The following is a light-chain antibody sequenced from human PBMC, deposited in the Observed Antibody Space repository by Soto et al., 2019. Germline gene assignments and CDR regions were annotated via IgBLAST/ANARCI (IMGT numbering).Light chain of an antibody. CDR3: NSYTTTSPYV. J-gene: IGLJ1*01. CDR2: EVR. V-gene: IGLV2-14*01. CDR1: SSDVGGYNY. Sequence: QSALTQPASVSGSPGQSITIFCTGTSSDVGGYNYVSWYQHHPGKAPQLIIYEVRNRPSGVSNRFSGSKSGNTAYLTISGLQPEDEADYYCNSYTTTSPYVFGTGTKLTVL.